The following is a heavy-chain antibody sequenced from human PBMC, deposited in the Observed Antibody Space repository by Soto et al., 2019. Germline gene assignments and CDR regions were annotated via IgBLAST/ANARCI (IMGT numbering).Heavy chain of an antibody. CDR3: ARARLEPPRGYYYGMDV. CDR2: ISAYNGNT. Sequence: ASSVKVSCKASGYTFTSYGISWVRQAPGQGLEWMGWISAYNGNTNYAQKLQGRVTMTTDTSTSTAYMELRSLRSDDTAVYYCARARLEPPRGYYYGMDVWGQGTTVTVSS. J-gene: IGHJ6*02. CDR1: GYTFTSYG. D-gene: IGHD1-1*01. V-gene: IGHV1-18*04.